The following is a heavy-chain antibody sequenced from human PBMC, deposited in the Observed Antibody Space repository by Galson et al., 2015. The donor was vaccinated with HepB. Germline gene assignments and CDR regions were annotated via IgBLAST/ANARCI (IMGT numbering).Heavy chain of an antibody. CDR3: AKGDVWGSAALNYGMDV. V-gene: IGHV3-23*01. J-gene: IGHJ6*02. CDR1: GFTFNSYA. D-gene: IGHD3-16*01. CDR2: IGGGGST. Sequence: LRLSCAASGFTFNSYAMTWVRQAPGKGLEWVAAIGGGGSTSYAESVKGRFTISRDNSKNMVFLQMYSMRAEDTAVYYCAKGDVWGSAALNYGMDVCGQGTLVTVTS.